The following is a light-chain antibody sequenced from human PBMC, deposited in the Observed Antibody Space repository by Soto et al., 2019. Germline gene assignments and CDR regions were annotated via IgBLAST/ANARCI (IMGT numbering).Light chain of an antibody. CDR2: EVS. Sequence: QSVLTQPPSASGSPGQSVTISCTGTSGDVGGYNYVSWYQQHPGQAPKLVIYEVSERPSGVPDRFSGSKSGNTASLTVSGLQAEDEAIYYCSSYAGSPVVFGGGTQLTVL. V-gene: IGLV2-8*01. J-gene: IGLJ2*01. CDR1: SGDVGGYNY. CDR3: SSYAGSPVV.